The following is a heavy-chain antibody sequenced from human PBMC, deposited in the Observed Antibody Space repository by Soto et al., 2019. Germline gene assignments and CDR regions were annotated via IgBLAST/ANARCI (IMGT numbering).Heavy chain of an antibody. CDR3: ARNPVAGTLPNEYFQH. CDR2: ISAYNGNT. D-gene: IGHD6-19*01. V-gene: IGHV1-18*01. J-gene: IGHJ1*01. Sequence: QVQLVQSGAEVKKPGASVKVSCKASGYTFTSYGISWVRQAPGQGLEWMGWISAYNGNTNYAQKLQGRVTMTTDTSTSTAYRELRGLRSDDTAVYYCARNPVAGTLPNEYFQHWGQGTLVTVSS. CDR1: GYTFTSYG.